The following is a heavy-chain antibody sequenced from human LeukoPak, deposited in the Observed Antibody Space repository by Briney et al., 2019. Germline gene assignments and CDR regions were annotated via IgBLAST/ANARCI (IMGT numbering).Heavy chain of an antibody. V-gene: IGHV3-43*02. CDR1: GFTFDYFA. D-gene: IGHD5-18*01. CDR3: AKDHGYSYGIDY. J-gene: IGHJ4*02. Sequence: GGSLRLSCTASGFTFDYFAMHWVRQAPGKGLEWVSLISGDGGSTSYTDSVKGRFTISRDSSKNSLPLQTNSLTTEDTALSYCAKDHGYSYGIDYWGQGTLVTVSS. CDR2: ISGDGGST.